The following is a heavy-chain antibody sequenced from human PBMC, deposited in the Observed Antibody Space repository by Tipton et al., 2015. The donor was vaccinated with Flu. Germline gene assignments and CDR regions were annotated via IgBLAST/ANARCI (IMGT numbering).Heavy chain of an antibody. V-gene: IGHV5-51*01. J-gene: IGHJ4*02. Sequence: LVQSGVEVRKPGESLKISCKASGYSFTHHWIGWVRQMPGKGLEWMGIIYPGDSDTRYSPSFQGQVTISADKSISTAYLQWSRLKASDTAMYYCALTLVRGVIISSWGQGTLVAVSS. CDR2: IYPGDSDT. D-gene: IGHD3-10*01. CDR1: GYSFTHHW. CDR3: ALTLVRGVIISS.